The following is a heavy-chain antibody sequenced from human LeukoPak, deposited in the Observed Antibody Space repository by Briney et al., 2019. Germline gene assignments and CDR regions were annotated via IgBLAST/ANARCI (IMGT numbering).Heavy chain of an antibody. Sequence: GGSLRLSCAASGFTFSSYAMHWVRQAPGKGLEWVAVISYDGSNKYYADSVKGRFTISRDNSKNTLYLQMNSLRAEDTAVYYCARDPNMYYYGSGSYPDYWGQGTLVTVSS. J-gene: IGHJ4*02. D-gene: IGHD3-10*01. CDR3: ARDPNMYYYGSGSYPDY. CDR2: ISYDGSNK. CDR1: GFTFSSYA. V-gene: IGHV3-30-3*01.